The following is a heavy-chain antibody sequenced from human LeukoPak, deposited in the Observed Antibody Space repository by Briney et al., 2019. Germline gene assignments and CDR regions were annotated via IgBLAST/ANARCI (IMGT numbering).Heavy chain of an antibody. J-gene: IGHJ4*02. V-gene: IGHV3-15*01. CDR1: GFTFSNAW. CDR3: TTTTMIVVSETDY. D-gene: IGHD3-22*01. CDR2: IKSKTDGGTT. Sequence: SGGSLKLSCAASGFTFSNAWMSWVRQAPGKGLEWVGRIKSKTDGGTTDYAAPVKGGFTISRDDSKNTLYLQMNSLKTEDTAVYYCTTTTMIVVSETDYWGQGTLVTVSS.